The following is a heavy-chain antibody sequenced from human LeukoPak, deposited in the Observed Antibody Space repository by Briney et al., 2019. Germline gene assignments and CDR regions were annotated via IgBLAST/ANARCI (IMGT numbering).Heavy chain of an antibody. CDR1: GFTFSSYA. Sequence: GGSLRLSCAASGFTFSSYAMSWVRQAPGKGLEWVSAISGSGGSTYYADSVKGRFTISRDNSKNTLYLQMNSLRAEDTAVYYCAKDKTPDWRDSSAKYYFDYWGQGTLVTVSS. CDR3: AKDKTPDWRDSSAKYYFDY. J-gene: IGHJ4*02. CDR2: ISGSGGST. D-gene: IGHD6-19*01. V-gene: IGHV3-23*01.